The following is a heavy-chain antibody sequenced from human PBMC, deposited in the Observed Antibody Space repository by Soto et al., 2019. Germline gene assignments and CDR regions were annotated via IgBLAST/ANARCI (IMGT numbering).Heavy chain of an antibody. J-gene: IGHJ1*01. CDR2: ISFDGTNK. CDR1: GFTFSSHG. V-gene: IGHV3-30*03. CDR3: ASRVHHGTYGAPYFQH. Sequence: QVQLVESGGGVVQPEKSLRLSCAASGFTFSSHGMHWVRQAPGKGLEWVAVISFDGTNKYYADSVKGRFTISRDNSKNTLYLQMNSLGAEDTAVYYCASRVHHGTYGAPYFQHWGQGTLVTVS. D-gene: IGHD1-26*01.